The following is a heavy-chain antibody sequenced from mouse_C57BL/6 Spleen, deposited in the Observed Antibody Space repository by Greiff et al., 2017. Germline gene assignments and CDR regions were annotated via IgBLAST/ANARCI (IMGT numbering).Heavy chain of an antibody. Sequence: QVQLQQSGAELVKPGASVKLSCKASGYTFTSYWMHWVKQRPGQGLEWIGMIHPNSGSTNYNEKFKSKATLTVDKSSSTAYMQLSSLTSEDSAVYYCAREDYYGYAMDYWGQGTSVTVSS. CDR1: GYTFTSYW. V-gene: IGHV1-64*01. J-gene: IGHJ4*01. D-gene: IGHD1-1*01. CDR2: IHPNSGST. CDR3: AREDYYGYAMDY.